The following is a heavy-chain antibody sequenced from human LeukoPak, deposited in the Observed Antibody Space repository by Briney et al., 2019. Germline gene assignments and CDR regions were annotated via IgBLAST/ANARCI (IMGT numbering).Heavy chain of an antibody. J-gene: IGHJ4*02. Sequence: GGSLRLSCAASGFTFSSYAMSWVRQAPGKGLEWVSAISGSGGSTYYADSVKGRFTISRDNSKNTLYLQMNSPRAEDTAVYYCAKDNNAAAGRRLIDYWGQGTLVTVSS. CDR3: AKDNNAAAGRRLIDY. CDR1: GFTFSSYA. V-gene: IGHV3-23*01. CDR2: ISGSGGST. D-gene: IGHD6-13*01.